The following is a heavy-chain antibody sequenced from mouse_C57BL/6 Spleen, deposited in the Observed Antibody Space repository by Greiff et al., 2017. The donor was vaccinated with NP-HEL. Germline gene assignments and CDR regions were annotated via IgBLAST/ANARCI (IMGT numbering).Heavy chain of an antibody. CDR1: GFNIKDYY. D-gene: IGHD2-1*01. CDR3: ASYGNFYAMDY. J-gene: IGHJ4*01. Sequence: VQLQQSGAELVKPGASVKLSCTASGFNIKDYYMHWVKQRTEQGLEWIGRIDPEDGDTKYAPKFQGKATITADTSSNTAYLQLSSLTSEDTAVYYCASYGNFYAMDYWGQGTSVTVSS. CDR2: IDPEDGDT. V-gene: IGHV14-2*01.